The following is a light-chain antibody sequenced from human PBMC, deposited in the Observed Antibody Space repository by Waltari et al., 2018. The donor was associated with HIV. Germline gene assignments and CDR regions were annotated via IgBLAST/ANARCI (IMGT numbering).Light chain of an antibody. CDR3: QQYNNWPQT. Sequence: EKVMTQSPATLSVSPGERATLSCRASQPINNNLAWYQQKPGQAPQLLIYGASTRAAGVPGRFSGSGSGTEFSLTISSLQSEDLAIYYCQQYNNWPQTFGQGTKVEIK. CDR2: GAS. V-gene: IGKV3-15*01. CDR1: QPINNN. J-gene: IGKJ2*01.